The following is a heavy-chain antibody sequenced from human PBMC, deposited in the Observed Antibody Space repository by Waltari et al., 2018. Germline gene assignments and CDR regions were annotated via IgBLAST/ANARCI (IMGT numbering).Heavy chain of an antibody. D-gene: IGHD6-6*01. J-gene: IGHJ4*02. CDR3: ARTPGGVAARPPDY. Sequence: EVQLAQSGAEVIKPGESLKISCTGSGYIFANYWLGWVRQMPGKGLEWMGIIYPGDSDTRYSPSFQGQVPISADKSISTAYLQWSSLKASDTAMYYCARTPGGVAARPPDYWGQGTLVTVSS. V-gene: IGHV5-51*01. CDR1: GYIFANYW. CDR2: IYPGDSDT.